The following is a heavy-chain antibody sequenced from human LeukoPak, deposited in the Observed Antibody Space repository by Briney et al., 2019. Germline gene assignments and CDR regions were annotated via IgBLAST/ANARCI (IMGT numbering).Heavy chain of an antibody. CDR2: FDPEDGET. D-gene: IGHD3-10*01. CDR1: GYTLTELS. CDR3: ATPTYGSGSYLDY. J-gene: IGHJ4*02. Sequence: ALVKVSCKVSGYTLTELSMHWVRQAPGKGLEWMGGFDPEDGETIYAQKFQGRVTMTEDTSTDTAYMELSSLRSEDTAVYYCATPTYGSGSYLDYWGQGTLVTVSS. V-gene: IGHV1-24*01.